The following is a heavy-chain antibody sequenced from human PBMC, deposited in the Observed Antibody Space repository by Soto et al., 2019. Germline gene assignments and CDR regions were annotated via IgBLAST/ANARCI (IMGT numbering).Heavy chain of an antibody. CDR2: ISGGGGST. CDR3: AKDGDILSGHPEYFQH. D-gene: IGHD3-9*01. CDR1: GFTFSSYA. V-gene: IGHV3-23*01. J-gene: IGHJ1*01. Sequence: PGGSLRLSCAASGFTFSSYAMSWVRQAPGKGLECVSSISGGGGSTYYADSVKGRFTISRDNSKNTLYLQMNSLRAEDTADYYCAKDGDILSGHPEYFQHPGQGTLVTVSS.